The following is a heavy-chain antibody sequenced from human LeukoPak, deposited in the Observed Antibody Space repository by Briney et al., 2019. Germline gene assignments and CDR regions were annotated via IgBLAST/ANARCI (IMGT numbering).Heavy chain of an antibody. CDR1: GFTFSNYM. CDR3: LRDLNWSLDQ. CDR2: IKSDGITI. D-gene: IGHD1-20*01. V-gene: IGHV3-74*01. J-gene: IGHJ4*02. Sequence: GGSLRLSCAASGFTFSNYMMHWVSQAPGKGLVWVSRIKSDGITITCADSVKGRFTISRDNAKNTPYLQMNSLRAEDTAVYYCLRDLNWSLDQWGQGTLVTVSS.